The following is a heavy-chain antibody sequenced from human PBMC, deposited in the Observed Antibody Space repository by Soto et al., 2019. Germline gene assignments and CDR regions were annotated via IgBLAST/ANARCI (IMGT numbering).Heavy chain of an antibody. D-gene: IGHD3-3*01. CDR1: GFSLSTSGVG. V-gene: IGHV2-5*01. J-gene: IGHJ5*02. Sequence: QITLKESGPTLVKPTQTLTLTCTFSGFSLSTSGVGVGWIRQPPGKALEWLALIYWNDDKRYIPSLKSRLTITKDTSKNQVVLTMTNMDPVDTATYYCAHRQKGYDFWSGSGNWFDPWGQGTLVTVSS. CDR2: IYWNDDK. CDR3: AHRQKGYDFWSGSGNWFDP.